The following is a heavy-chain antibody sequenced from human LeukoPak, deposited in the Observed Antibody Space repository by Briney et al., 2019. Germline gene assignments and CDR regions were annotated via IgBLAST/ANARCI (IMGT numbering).Heavy chain of an antibody. CDR2: IYTSGST. J-gene: IGHJ5*02. D-gene: IGHD6-19*01. V-gene: IGHV4-4*07. CDR1: GGSISSYY. Sequence: SETLSLTCTVSGGSISSYYWSWIRQPAGKGLEWIGRIYTSGSTNYNPSLKSRVTMSVDTSKNQFSLKLSSATAADTAVYYCARDRGRGLSSGWYANWFDPWGQGTLVTVSS. CDR3: ARDRGRGLSSGWYANWFDP.